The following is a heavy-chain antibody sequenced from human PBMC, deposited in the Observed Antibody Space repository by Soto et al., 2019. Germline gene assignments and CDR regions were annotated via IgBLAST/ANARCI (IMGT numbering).Heavy chain of an antibody. CDR1: GGTFSSYA. CDR3: ARKLVVAAAGSWFDP. V-gene: IGHV1-69*13. D-gene: IGHD6-13*01. CDR2: IIPIFGTA. J-gene: IGHJ5*02. Sequence: ASVKVSCKASGGTFSSYAISWVRQAPGQGLEWMGGIIPIFGTANYAQKFQGRVTITADESTSTAYMELSSLRSEDTAVYYCARKLVVAAAGSWFDPWGQGTLVTVSS.